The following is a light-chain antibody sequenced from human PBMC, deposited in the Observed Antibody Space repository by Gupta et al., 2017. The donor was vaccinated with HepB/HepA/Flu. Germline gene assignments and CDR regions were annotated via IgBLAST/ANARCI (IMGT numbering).Light chain of an antibody. CDR3: QHRYSTPRT. J-gene: IGKJ1*01. V-gene: IGKV1-39*01. Sequence: DIQLTQSPSSLSASVRDRVTITCRASQSISNSLNWYPQKPGQAPKLLIYGASSLQSGVPSRFSGSGSGTDFTLPISSRQPEDFAIYYCQHRYSTPRTFGQGTKVEI. CDR1: QSISNS. CDR2: GAS.